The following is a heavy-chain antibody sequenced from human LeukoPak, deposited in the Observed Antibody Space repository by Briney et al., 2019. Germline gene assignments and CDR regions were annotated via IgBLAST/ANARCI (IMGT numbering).Heavy chain of an antibody. J-gene: IGHJ4*02. V-gene: IGHV4-31*03. D-gene: IGHD6-6*01. CDR3: ARASIAARPDFGY. CDR2: IYYSGST. Sequence: SETLSLTCTVSGGSISSGGYYWSWIRQHPGKGLEWIGYIYYSGSTYYNPSLKSRVTISVDTSKNQFSLKLSSVTAADTAVYYCARASIAARPDFGYWGQGTLVTVSS. CDR1: GGSISSGGYY.